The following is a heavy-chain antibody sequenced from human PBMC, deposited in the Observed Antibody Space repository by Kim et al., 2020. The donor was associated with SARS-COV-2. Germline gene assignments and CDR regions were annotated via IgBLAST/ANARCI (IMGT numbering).Heavy chain of an antibody. CDR3: ASTAPRDIVVVVATYNWFDP. J-gene: IGHJ5*02. Sequence: RFTISRDNSKNTLYLQMNSLRAEDTAVYYCASTAPRDIVVVVATYNWFDPWGQGTLVTVSS. V-gene: IGHV3-30*07. D-gene: IGHD2-15*01.